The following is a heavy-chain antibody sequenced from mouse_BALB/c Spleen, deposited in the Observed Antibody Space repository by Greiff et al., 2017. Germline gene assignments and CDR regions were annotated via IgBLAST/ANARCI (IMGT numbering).Heavy chain of an antibody. CDR3: ARGYGSSYFDY. CDR2: ISTYYGDA. V-gene: IGHV1S137*01. CDR1: GYTFTDYA. D-gene: IGHD1-1*01. J-gene: IGHJ2*01. Sequence: QVQLQQSGAELVRPGVSVKISCKGSGYTFTDYAMHWVKQSHAKSLEWIGVISTYYGDASYNQKFKGKATMTVDKSSSTAYMELARLTSEDSAIYYCARGYGSSYFDYWGQGTTVTVSS.